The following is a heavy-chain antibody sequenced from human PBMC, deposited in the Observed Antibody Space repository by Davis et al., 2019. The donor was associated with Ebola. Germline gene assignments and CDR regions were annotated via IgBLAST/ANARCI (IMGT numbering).Heavy chain of an antibody. D-gene: IGHD3-10*01. CDR2: INQDGSDK. CDR3: ARGHGSGGDF. CDR1: GFTVSHYW. J-gene: IGHJ4*02. Sequence: GESLKISCAVSGFTVSHYWMNWVRQAPGKGLEWVANINQDGSDKKYVDSVKGRFTVSRDNAKNSVYLQMNSLRVDDTAVYYCARGHGSGGDFWGQGTLVTVSS. V-gene: IGHV3-7*03.